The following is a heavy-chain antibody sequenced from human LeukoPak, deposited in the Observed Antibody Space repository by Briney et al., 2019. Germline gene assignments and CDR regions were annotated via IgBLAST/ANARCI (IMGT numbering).Heavy chain of an antibody. Sequence: GGSLRLSCAASGFTLSTYWMHWVRQAPGKGLVWVSRIKGDGSSTSYADSVRGRFTISRDSAKNTLYLQMNSLRVEDTAVYYCARESLTGTSRQSDAFDLWRQGTMVTVSS. CDR3: ARESLTGTSRQSDAFDL. V-gene: IGHV3-74*01. D-gene: IGHD3-9*01. CDR2: IKGDGSST. J-gene: IGHJ3*01. CDR1: GFTLSTYW.